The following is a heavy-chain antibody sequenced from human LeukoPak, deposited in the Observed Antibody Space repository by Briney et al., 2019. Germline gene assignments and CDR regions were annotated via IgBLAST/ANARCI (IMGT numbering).Heavy chain of an antibody. V-gene: IGHV4-59*04. J-gene: IGHJ4*02. Sequence: PGGSLRLSCAASGFTFNTYTLNWVRQAPGKGLEWIGSIYYTGNTYYNASLKSRVTISIDTTKNQISLRLTSVTATDTAMYYCARQTGSGLFTLPGGQGTLVTVSS. CDR3: ARQTGSGLFTLP. D-gene: IGHD3/OR15-3a*01. CDR2: IYYTGNT. CDR1: GFTFNTYT.